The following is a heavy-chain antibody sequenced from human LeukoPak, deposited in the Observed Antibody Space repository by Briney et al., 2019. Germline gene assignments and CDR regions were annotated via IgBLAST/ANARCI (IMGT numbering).Heavy chain of an antibody. V-gene: IGHV1-8*01. J-gene: IGHJ4*02. CDR3: ARGRGWGILDS. CDR1: GYPFTSYD. Sequence: ASVKVSCKTSGYPFTSYDIHWVRQAAGHGLEWMSWMTPNSEKRAYAQKFQGRVAMTTNTSIDTAYMELSSLTFDDTAIYYCARGRGWGILDSWGQGHLVTVSS. D-gene: IGHD6-19*01. CDR2: MTPNSEKR.